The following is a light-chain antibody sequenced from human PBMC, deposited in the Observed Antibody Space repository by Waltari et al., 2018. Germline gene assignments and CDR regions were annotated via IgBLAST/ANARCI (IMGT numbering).Light chain of an antibody. CDR2: AAS. CDR3: QQLKSDPIT. Sequence: DIQLTQSPSFLSASVGDRVTITCRPSQGITSYLAWYQQKPGKAPKLLIYAASNLQSGVPYRFSGSGSRTEFTLTISSLQPEDFATYYCQQLKSDPITFGQGKRLEIK. CDR1: QGITSY. J-gene: IGKJ5*01. V-gene: IGKV1-9*01.